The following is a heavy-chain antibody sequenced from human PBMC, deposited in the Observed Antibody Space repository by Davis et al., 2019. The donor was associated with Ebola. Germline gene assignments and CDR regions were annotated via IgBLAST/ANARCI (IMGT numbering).Heavy chain of an antibody. CDR2: INRDGSST. Sequence: GESLKISCAASGFTFSSYWMHWVRQGPGKGLVWVSGINRDGSSTSYADSVKGRFTISRDNAKNTLDLQMNSIRAEDSAVYFCARDPAEGEVPLDYWGQGTLVTVAS. CDR3: ARDPAEGEVPLDY. CDR1: GFTFSSYW. J-gene: IGHJ4*02. D-gene: IGHD3-16*01. V-gene: IGHV3-74*01.